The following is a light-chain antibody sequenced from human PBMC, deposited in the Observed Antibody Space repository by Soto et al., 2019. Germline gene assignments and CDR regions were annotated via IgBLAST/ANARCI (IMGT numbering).Light chain of an antibody. CDR2: DNR. J-gene: IGLJ3*02. CDR1: SSNTGAGYN. CDR3: QSYDSSLSGSWV. Sequence: QSVLTQPASVSGSPGQSITISCTGSSSNTGAGYNVHWYQQLPGTAPKLLIFDNRHRPSGVPDRFSGSKSGTSASLAITGLQAEDEGDYYCQSYDSSLSGSWVFGGGTKLTVL. V-gene: IGLV1-40*01.